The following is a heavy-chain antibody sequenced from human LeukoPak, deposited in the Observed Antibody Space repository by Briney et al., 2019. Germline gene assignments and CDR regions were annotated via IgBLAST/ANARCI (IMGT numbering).Heavy chain of an antibody. V-gene: IGHV4-34*01. J-gene: IGHJ3*02. D-gene: IGHD6-19*01. CDR2: INHSGST. CDR3: ARDSSGWQRRAFDI. CDR1: GGSFSGYY. Sequence: KPSETLSLTCAVYGGSFSGYYWSWIRQPPRKGLEWIGEINHSGSTNYNPSLKSRVTISVDTSKNQFSLKLSSVTAADTAVYYCARDSSGWQRRAFDIWGQGTMVTVSS.